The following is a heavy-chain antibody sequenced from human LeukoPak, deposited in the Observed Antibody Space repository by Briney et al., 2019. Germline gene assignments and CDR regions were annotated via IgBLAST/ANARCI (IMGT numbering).Heavy chain of an antibody. Sequence: PGESLNISCKASGYSSASYWIGWVRQLPRKGVEWMGIISPGDSATKYNPSFQGHVTISADRSISTTYRQWSSLKASDIAMYYCAREFRGSDYWGQGTLVTVSS. CDR1: GYSSASYW. CDR2: ISPGDSAT. J-gene: IGHJ4*02. CDR3: AREFRGSDY. D-gene: IGHD3-10*01. V-gene: IGHV5-51*01.